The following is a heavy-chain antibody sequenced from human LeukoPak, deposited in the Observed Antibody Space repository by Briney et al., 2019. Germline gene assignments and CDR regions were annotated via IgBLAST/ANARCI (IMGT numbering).Heavy chain of an antibody. V-gene: IGHV3-23*01. Sequence: GGSLRLSCEASGFTFSNYAMSWVRQAPGKGLEWVSGICGHGISIYYADSVKGRFTISRDNSKNTLYLHMNSLRADDTAVYYCSKMEGQRLYDYCMDVWGRGTMVTVSS. CDR1: GFTFSNYA. CDR2: ICGHGISI. J-gene: IGHJ6*03. CDR3: SKMEGQRLYDYCMDV. D-gene: IGHD3-3*01.